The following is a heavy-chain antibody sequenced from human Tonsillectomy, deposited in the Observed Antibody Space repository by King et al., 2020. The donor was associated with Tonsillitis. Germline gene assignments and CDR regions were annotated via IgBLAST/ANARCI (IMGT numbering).Heavy chain of an antibody. J-gene: IGHJ4*02. Sequence: VQLVESGGRLIQPGGSLRLSCAASGLTISNNYMSWVRQAPGKGLEWLSVLYRGGSTYYADSVKGRFIISRDISNNTLYLQMNNLRAEDTAVYYCATLSSFDHWGQGTLVTVSS. CDR1: GLTISNNY. D-gene: IGHD3-16*02. CDR3: ATLSSFDH. CDR2: LYRGGST. V-gene: IGHV3-53*01.